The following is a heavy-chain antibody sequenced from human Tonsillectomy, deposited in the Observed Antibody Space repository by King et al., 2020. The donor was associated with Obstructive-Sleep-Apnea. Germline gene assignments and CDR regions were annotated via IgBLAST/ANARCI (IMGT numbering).Heavy chain of an antibody. V-gene: IGHV4-34*01. D-gene: IGHD6-13*01. J-gene: IGHJ5*02. CDR1: GGSFSDYY. Sequence: VQLQQWGAGLLKPSETLSLNCAVYGGSFSDYYWSWIRQPPGKGLEWIGEINPSGSTNYNPSLKSRLAISMDTSKNQFSLRLSARTAADTAVYYCARGADGITAVGMGDNWFDPWGQGTLVTVSS. CDR3: ARGADGITAVGMGDNWFDP. CDR2: INPSGST.